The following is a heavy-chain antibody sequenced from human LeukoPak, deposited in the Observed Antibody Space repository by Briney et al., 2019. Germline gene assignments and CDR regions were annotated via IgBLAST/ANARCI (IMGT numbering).Heavy chain of an antibody. V-gene: IGHV3-23*01. CDR1: RFTFSSYA. J-gene: IGHJ4*02. D-gene: IGHD6-13*01. CDR2: ISGGGGST. Sequence: GGSLSLSCAVSRFTFSSYAMSWVRHAPGKGLEWVSAISGGGGSTYCADSVKGRFTISRDNSKHTLYPQMNSLRAEDTAVYYCARRRSIATDYWGQRTLVTVSS. CDR3: ARRRSIATDY.